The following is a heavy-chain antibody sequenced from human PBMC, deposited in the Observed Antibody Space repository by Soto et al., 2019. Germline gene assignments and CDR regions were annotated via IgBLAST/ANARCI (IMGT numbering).Heavy chain of an antibody. Sequence: GGSLRLSCAASGFTFNAYVMNWVRQAPGKGLEWVAIISFTGDSRYYADSVKDRFTISRDNSQNTLYLQMNSLRAEDTAVYYCAKKACSSPGSPYGLDVWGQGTTVTVSS. D-gene: IGHD2-2*01. CDR3: AKKACSSPGSPYGLDV. CDR2: ISFTGDSR. CDR1: GFTFNAYV. V-gene: IGHV3-23*01. J-gene: IGHJ6*02.